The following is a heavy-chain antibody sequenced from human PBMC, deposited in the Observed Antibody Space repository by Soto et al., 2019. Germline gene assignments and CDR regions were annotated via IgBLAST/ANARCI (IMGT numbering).Heavy chain of an antibody. CDR3: ARRASDDAFDI. Sequence: QVQLVESGGGVVQPGRSLRLSCAASGFTFSSYAMHWVRQAPGKGLEWVAVISYDGSNKYYADSVKGRFTISRDNSKNTRYLQMNSLRAEDTAVYYCARRASDDAFDIWGQGTMVTVSS. CDR2: ISYDGSNK. V-gene: IGHV3-30-3*01. CDR1: GFTFSSYA. J-gene: IGHJ3*02.